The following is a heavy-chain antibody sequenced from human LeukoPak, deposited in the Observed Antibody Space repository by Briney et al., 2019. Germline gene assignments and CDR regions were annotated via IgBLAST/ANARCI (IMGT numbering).Heavy chain of an antibody. CDR2: IIPIFGTA. J-gene: IGHJ5*02. CDR1: GGTFSSYA. D-gene: IGHD2-2*01. V-gene: IGHV1-69*01. CDR3: ARGRDIVVVPAARIPTYNWFDP. Sequence: GASVKVSCKASGGTFSSYAISRVRQAPGQGLEWMGGIIPIFGTANYAQKFQGRVTITADESTSTAYMELSSLRSEDTAVYYCARGRDIVVVPAARIPTYNWFDPWGQGTLVTVSS.